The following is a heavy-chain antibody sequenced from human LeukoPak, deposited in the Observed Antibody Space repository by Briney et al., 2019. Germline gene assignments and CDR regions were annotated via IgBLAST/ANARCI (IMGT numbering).Heavy chain of an antibody. V-gene: IGHV3-30-3*01. J-gene: IGHJ4*02. D-gene: IGHD6-19*01. Sequence: GGSLRLSCAASGFTFSSYAMHWVRQAPGKGLEWVAVISYDGSNKYYADSVKGRFTISRDNSKNTLYLQMNSLRAEDTAVYYCATHYGIAVAAVGFDYWGQGTLVTVSS. CDR3: ATHYGIAVAAVGFDY. CDR1: GFTFSSYA. CDR2: ISYDGSNK.